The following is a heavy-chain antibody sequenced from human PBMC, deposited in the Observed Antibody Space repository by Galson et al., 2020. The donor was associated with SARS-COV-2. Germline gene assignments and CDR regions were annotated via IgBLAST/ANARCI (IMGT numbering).Heavy chain of an antibody. Sequence: GESLKISCAASGFMSSNYVMTWVRQAPGKGLEWVSSINGNGASTYYVDSVKGRFTVSRDNSKNALYLQMDRLRVEDTAIYYCAKGSHYDIVTTYWPENHFDYWGQGTRVTVSS. CDR2: INGNGAST. CDR1: GFMSSNYV. V-gene: IGHV3-23*01. CDR3: AKGSHYDIVTTYWPENHFDY. D-gene: IGHD3-9*01. J-gene: IGHJ4*02.